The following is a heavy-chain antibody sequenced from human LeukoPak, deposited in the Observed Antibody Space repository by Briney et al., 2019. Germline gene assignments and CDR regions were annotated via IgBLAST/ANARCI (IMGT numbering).Heavy chain of an antibody. J-gene: IGHJ4*02. CDR3: VEEGAADGTFHFDY. V-gene: IGHV3-33*06. CDR1: GFTFNIFG. CDR2: LWADGSTA. D-gene: IGHD6-13*01. Sequence: PGGSLRLSCAASGFTFNIFGMHWVRQVPGNGLEWVAVLWADGSTAHYADSVKGRFTISRDSSEKTLYLQMNSLRSEDTAVYYCVEEGAADGTFHFDYWGQGTLVTVSS.